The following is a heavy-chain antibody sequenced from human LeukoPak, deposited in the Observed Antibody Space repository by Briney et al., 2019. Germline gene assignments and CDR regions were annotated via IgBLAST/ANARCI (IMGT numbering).Heavy chain of an antibody. CDR2: IYHSGST. CDR1: GYSISSGYY. D-gene: IGHD1-26*01. J-gene: IGHJ6*02. V-gene: IGHV4-38-2*02. Sequence: SETLSLTCTVSGYSISSGYYWGWIRQPPGKGLEWIGSIYHSGSTYYNPSLKSRVIISVDTSKNQFSLKLSSVTAADTAVYYCARDSLEWELLGYYYGMDVWGQGTTVTVSS. CDR3: ARDSLEWELLGYYYGMDV.